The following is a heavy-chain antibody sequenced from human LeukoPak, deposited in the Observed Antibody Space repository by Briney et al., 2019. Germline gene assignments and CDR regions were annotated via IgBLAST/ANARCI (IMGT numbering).Heavy chain of an antibody. CDR2: INHSGST. CDR1: GGSFSGYY. Sequence: SETLSLTCAVYGGSFSGYYWSWIRQPPGKGVEWIGEINHSGSTNYNPSLKSRVTISVDTSKNQFSLKLSSVTAADTAVYYCARGRTYYYGSGSYYGIWGQGTLVTVSS. D-gene: IGHD3-10*01. V-gene: IGHV4-34*01. J-gene: IGHJ4*02. CDR3: ARGRTYYYGSGSYYGI.